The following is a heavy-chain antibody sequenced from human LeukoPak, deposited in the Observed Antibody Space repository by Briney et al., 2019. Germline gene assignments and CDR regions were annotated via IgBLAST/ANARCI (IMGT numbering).Heavy chain of an antibody. CDR2: IYYSGST. D-gene: IGHD6-13*01. CDR3: AREIAAAANWFDP. J-gene: IGHJ5*02. CDR1: GGSISSGDYY. V-gene: IGHV4-30-4*02. Sequence: SETLSLTCTVSGGSISSGDYYWSWIRQPPGKGLERIGYIYYSGSTYYNPPLKSRVTISVDTSKNQFSLKLSSVTAADTAVYYCAREIAAAANWFDPWGQGTLVTVSS.